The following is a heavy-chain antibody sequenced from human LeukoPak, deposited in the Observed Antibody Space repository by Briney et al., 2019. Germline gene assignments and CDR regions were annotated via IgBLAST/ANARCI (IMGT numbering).Heavy chain of an antibody. Sequence: PGGSLRLSCAASGLRFRNYGMHWVRQAPGKGLEWVAVIWYDGSNQYYVDSVKGRFTVSRDNAKNSLYLQMNSLRDEDTAVYYCASIRRGLYDAFDIWGQGTMVTVSS. J-gene: IGHJ3*02. CDR2: IWYDGSNQ. CDR1: GLRFRNYG. V-gene: IGHV3-33*01. D-gene: IGHD3-10*01. CDR3: ASIRRGLYDAFDI.